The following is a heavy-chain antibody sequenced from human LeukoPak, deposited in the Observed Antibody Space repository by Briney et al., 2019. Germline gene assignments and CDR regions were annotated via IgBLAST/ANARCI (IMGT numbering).Heavy chain of an antibody. J-gene: IGHJ5*02. Sequence: PGGSLRLSCAASGFTFDDCAMHWVRQVPGKGLEWVSGIAWNSRSIGYAASVEGRFTISRDNAKNSLYLQMNSLRVEDTAVYYCARAADGSTWFDPWGQGTLVTVSS. CDR3: ARAADGSTWFDP. CDR2: IAWNSRSI. CDR1: GFTFDDCA. D-gene: IGHD5-24*01. V-gene: IGHV3-9*01.